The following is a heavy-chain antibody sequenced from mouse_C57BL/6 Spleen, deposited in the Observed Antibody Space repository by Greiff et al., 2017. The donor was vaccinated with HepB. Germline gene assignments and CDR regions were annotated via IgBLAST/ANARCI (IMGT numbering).Heavy chain of an antibody. Sequence: QVQLKQSGAELVRPGPSVKMSCKASGYTFTNYWIGWAKQRPGHGLEWIGDIYPGGGYTNYNEKFKGKATLTADKSSSTAYMQFSSLTSEDSAIYYCARWGSSYEGFDYWGQGTTLTVSS. J-gene: IGHJ2*01. CDR3: ARWGSSYEGFDY. V-gene: IGHV1-63*01. CDR2: IYPGGGYT. D-gene: IGHD1-1*01. CDR1: GYTFTNYW.